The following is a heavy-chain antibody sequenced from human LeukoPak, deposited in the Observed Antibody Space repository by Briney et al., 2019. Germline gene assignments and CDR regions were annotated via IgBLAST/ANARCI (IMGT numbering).Heavy chain of an antibody. D-gene: IGHD6-13*01. J-gene: IGHJ4*02. V-gene: IGHV3-21*01. CDR3: AMGSSWFVFDY. CDR1: GFTFSSYS. Sequence: GSLRPSRAASGFTFSSYSMNWVRQAPGKGLEWVSSISSSSSYIYYADSVKGRFTISRDNSKNTLYVQMNSLRTEDTAVYYCAMGSSWFVFDYWGQGTLVTVSS. CDR2: ISSSSSYI.